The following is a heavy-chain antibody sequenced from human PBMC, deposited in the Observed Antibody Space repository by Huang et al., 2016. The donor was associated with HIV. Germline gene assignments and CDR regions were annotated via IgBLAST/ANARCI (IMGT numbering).Heavy chain of an antibody. CDR2: RFFTGST. Sequence: QVQLQESGPGLLKPSETLYLTCSVSGASLSTHYWTWVRQTPGKGLEWVGSRFFTGSTNSNPSLKSRVTLSLDRARSQFSLNLDSVTAADTALYYCARDAHCGVNCYLPFDHWGQGTLVTVSS. J-gene: IGHJ4*02. CDR3: ARDAHCGVNCYLPFDH. D-gene: IGHD2-21*02. CDR1: GASLSTHY. V-gene: IGHV4-59*11.